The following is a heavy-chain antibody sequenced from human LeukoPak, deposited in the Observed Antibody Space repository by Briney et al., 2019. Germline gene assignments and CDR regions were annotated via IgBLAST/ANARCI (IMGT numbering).Heavy chain of an antibody. CDR3: ARENWDHCSGHTCYGVFDL. CDR1: GFTFSHYG. D-gene: IGHD2-15*01. J-gene: IGHJ3*01. Sequence: PGGSLRLSCAASGFTFSHYGMHWVRLARGKGREWVSAIWYDGSKTYSADSVKPPFPISRDNSKNTLNLQMNSLTGEDTAVYYCARENWDHCSGHTCYGVFDLWGQGTMVTVS. V-gene: IGHV3-33*01. CDR2: IWYDGSKT.